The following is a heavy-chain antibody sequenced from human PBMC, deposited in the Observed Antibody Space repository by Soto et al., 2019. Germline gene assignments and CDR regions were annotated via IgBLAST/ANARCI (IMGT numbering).Heavy chain of an antibody. CDR3: AKEGRIVEAERHFDY. Sequence: EVQLLESGGGLVQPGGSLRLSCAASGFTFSSYAMSWVRQAPGKGLDWVSGISGSGGSTYYADSVKGRFTISRDNSKNTLSLQMNSLRAEDTAVYYCAKEGRIVEAERHFDYWGQGALVTVSS. V-gene: IGHV3-23*01. CDR2: ISGSGGST. J-gene: IGHJ4*02. D-gene: IGHD1-26*01. CDR1: GFTFSSYA.